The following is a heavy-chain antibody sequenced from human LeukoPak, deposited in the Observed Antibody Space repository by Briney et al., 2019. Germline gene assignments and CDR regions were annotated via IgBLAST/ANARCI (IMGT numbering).Heavy chain of an antibody. D-gene: IGHD3-16*01. Sequence: PGGSLRLSCAASGFTFSSYAMSWVRQAPGKGLEWVSGISGSGGGRYYADSVKGRFTISRDNSKNTLYLQMNNLRAEDTAVYYCAKGVDASGIYHYFYMDVWGKGTTVTVSS. CDR2: ISGSGGGR. V-gene: IGHV3-23*01. CDR3: AKGVDASGIYHYFYMDV. J-gene: IGHJ6*03. CDR1: GFTFSSYA.